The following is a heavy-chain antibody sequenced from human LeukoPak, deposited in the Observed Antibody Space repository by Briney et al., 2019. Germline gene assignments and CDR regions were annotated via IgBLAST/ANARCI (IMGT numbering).Heavy chain of an antibody. CDR1: GFTFSDYY. D-gene: IGHD2-15*01. V-gene: IGHV3-11*01. CDR3: AREILGYCSGGSCLGAFDI. Sequence: PGGSLRLSCAASGFTFSDYYMSWIRQAPGKGLEWVSYISSSGSTIYYADSVKGRFTISRDNAKNSLYLQMNSLRAEDTAVYYCAREILGYCSGGSCLGAFDIWGQGTMVTVSS. CDR2: ISSSGSTI. J-gene: IGHJ3*02.